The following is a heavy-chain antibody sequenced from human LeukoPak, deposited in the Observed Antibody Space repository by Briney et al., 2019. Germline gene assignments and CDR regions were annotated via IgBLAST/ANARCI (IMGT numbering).Heavy chain of an antibody. D-gene: IGHD6-19*01. J-gene: IGHJ4*02. CDR1: GGSFSGYY. CDR2: INHSGST. V-gene: IGHV4-34*01. CDR3: ATAVAGTRDY. Sequence: PSETLSLTCAVYGGSFSGYYWSWIRQPPGKGLEWIGEINHSGSTNYNPSLKSRVTISVDTSKNQFSLKLSSVTAADTAVYYCATAVAGTRDYWGQGTLVTVSS.